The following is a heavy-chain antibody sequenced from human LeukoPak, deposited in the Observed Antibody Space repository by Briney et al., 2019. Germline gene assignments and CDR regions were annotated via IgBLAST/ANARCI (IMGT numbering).Heavy chain of an antibody. D-gene: IGHD1-14*01. V-gene: IGHV3-30*18. CDR2: ISYDANNK. J-gene: IGHJ4*02. CDR1: AFTFSSYG. CDR3: AKDRHPARTDGYYFDY. Sequence: PGGSLRLSCAASAFTFSSYGMHWGRQAPGKGLEWVAVISYDANNKYYADSVKGRFTISRDNSKNTLYLQMNSLRAEDTAVYYCAKDRHPARTDGYYFDYWGQGTLVTVSS.